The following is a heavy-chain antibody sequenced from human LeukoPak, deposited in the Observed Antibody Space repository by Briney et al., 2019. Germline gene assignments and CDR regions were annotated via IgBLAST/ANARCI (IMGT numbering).Heavy chain of an antibody. D-gene: IGHD5-18*01. V-gene: IGHV3-11*01. Sequence: GGSLRLSCAASGFTFSDYYMTWIRQAPGKGLEWISYISTSSSAIYYADSVKGRFTISRDNAKNSLYLQMNSLRVEDTAVYYCARDFTADAFDIWGQGTMATVSS. J-gene: IGHJ3*02. CDR1: GFTFSDYY. CDR2: ISTSSSAI. CDR3: ARDFTADAFDI.